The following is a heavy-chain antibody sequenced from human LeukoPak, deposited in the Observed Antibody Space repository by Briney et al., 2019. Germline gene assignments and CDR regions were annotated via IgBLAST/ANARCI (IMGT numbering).Heavy chain of an antibody. D-gene: IGHD4-11*01. CDR2: IYYSGST. J-gene: IGHJ4*02. V-gene: IGHV4-31*03. CDR3: ARDLHTVIQD. CDR1: GGSISSGGYY. Sequence: SQTRSLTCTVSGGSISSGGYYWSWIRQHPGKGLEWIGYIYYSGSTYYNPSLKSRVTISVDTSKNQFSLKLSSVTAADTAVYYCARDLHTVIQDWGQGTLVTVSS.